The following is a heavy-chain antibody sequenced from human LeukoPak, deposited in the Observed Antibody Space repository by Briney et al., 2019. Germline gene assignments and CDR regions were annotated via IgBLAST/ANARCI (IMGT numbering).Heavy chain of an antibody. Sequence: GGSLRLSCAASGFTFGSYAMNWVRQAPGKGLEWVSTISGSGGSTYYADSVKGRFTISRDNSKNTLYMQMNSLRADDTAVYYCARDRDDYGDYKGNAFDIWGQGTMVTVSS. J-gene: IGHJ3*02. D-gene: IGHD4-17*01. CDR1: GFTFGSYA. CDR2: ISGSGGST. CDR3: ARDRDDYGDYKGNAFDI. V-gene: IGHV3-23*01.